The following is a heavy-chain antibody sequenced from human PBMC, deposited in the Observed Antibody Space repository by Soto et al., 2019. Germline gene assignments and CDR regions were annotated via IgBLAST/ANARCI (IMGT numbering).Heavy chain of an antibody. CDR1: GGSISSGGYY. J-gene: IGHJ4*02. CDR2: IYYSGST. CDR3: ARLYNDNWYFDY. Sequence: PSETLSLTCTVSGGSISSGGYYWSWIRQHPGKGLEWIGYIYYSGSTYYNPSLKSRVTISVDTSKNQFSLKLSSVTAADTAVYYCARLYNDNWYFDYWGQGTLGHRLL. D-gene: IGHD1-1*01. V-gene: IGHV4-31*03.